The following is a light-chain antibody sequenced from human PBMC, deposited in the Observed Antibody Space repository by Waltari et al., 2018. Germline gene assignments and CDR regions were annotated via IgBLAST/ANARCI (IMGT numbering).Light chain of an antibody. CDR1: SSNIGADYD. CDR2: GTK. V-gene: IGLV1-40*01. Sequence: QSVLTQPPSVSGAPGHRVTISCTGSSSNIGADYDVHWYQQLPGTAPKLLLYGTKNRPSGVPDRFSGSKSGTSASLAITGLQPEDEADYYCQSSDSSLSAHVLFGTGTKLTVL. J-gene: IGLJ2*01. CDR3: QSSDSSLSAHVL.